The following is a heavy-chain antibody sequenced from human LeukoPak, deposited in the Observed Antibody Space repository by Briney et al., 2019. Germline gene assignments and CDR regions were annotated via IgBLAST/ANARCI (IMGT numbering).Heavy chain of an antibody. D-gene: IGHD3-22*01. CDR2: IYPGDSDT. J-gene: IGHJ4*02. CDR1: GYSFTSYW. Sequence: GVSLKTSCKGSGYSFTSYWIGWVRQMPGKGLGWVGIIYPGDSDTRYSPSFQGPVTIAADKAHSTAYLQWGSLKASDTAMYYCARHDSSGYSYPDYWGQGTLVTVSS. CDR3: ARHDSSGYSYPDY. V-gene: IGHV5-51*01.